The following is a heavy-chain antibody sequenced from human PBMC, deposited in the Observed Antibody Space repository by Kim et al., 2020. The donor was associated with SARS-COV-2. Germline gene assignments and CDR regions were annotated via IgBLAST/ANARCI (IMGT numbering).Heavy chain of an antibody. J-gene: IGHJ6*02. D-gene: IGHD2-2*01. V-gene: IGHV4-61*01. Sequence: SETLSLTCTVSGGSVSSGSYYWSWIRQPPGKGLEWIGYIYYSGSTNYNPSLKSRVTISVDTSKNQFSLKLSSVTAADTAVYYCARGLIVVVPAAMLYYYYGMDVWGQGTTVTVSS. CDR1: GGSVSSGSYY. CDR3: ARGLIVVVPAAMLYYYYGMDV. CDR2: IYYSGST.